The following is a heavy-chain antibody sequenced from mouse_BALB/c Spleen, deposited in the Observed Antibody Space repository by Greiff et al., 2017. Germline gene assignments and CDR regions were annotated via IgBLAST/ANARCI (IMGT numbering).Heavy chain of an antibody. V-gene: IGHV1-80*01. J-gene: IGHJ3*01. CDR2: IYPGDGDT. Sequence: VQLQQSGAELVRPGSSVKISCKASGYAFSSYWMNWVKQRPGQGLEWIGQIYPGDGDTNYHGKFKGKATLTVDTSSSTAYMQLSSLTSEDSAVYYCTRGDAYWGQGTLVTVSA. CDR1: GYAFSSYW. CDR3: TRGDAY.